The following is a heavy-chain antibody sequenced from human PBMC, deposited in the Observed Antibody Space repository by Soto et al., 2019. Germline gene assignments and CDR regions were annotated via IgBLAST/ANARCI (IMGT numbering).Heavy chain of an antibody. CDR1: GGSISSYY. D-gene: IGHD3-10*01. CDR3: AKGFGVRGVITAGDAFDI. CDR2: IYTSGST. V-gene: IGHV4-4*07. Sequence: SETLSLTCTVSGGSISSYYWSWIRQPAGKGLEWIGRIYTSGSTNYNPSLKSRVTMSVDTSKNQFSLKLSSVTAADTAVYYCAKGFGVRGVITAGDAFDIWGQGTMVT. J-gene: IGHJ3*02.